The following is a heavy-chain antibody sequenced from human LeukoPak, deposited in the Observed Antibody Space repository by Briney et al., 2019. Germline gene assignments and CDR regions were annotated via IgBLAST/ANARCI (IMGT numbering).Heavy chain of an antibody. Sequence: GGSLRLSCAASGFTFSSYAMHWVRQAPGKGLEWVAVISYDGSNKYYADSVKGRFTISRDNSKNTLYLQMDSLRAEDTAVYYCARAVSYYDSSGYYYLRYFDYWGQGTLVTVSS. CDR2: ISYDGSNK. V-gene: IGHV3-30-3*01. J-gene: IGHJ4*02. CDR3: ARAVSYYDSSGYYYLRYFDY. CDR1: GFTFSSYA. D-gene: IGHD3-22*01.